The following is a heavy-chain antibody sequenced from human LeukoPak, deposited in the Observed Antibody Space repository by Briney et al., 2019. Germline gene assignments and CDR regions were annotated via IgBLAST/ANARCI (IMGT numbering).Heavy chain of an antibody. V-gene: IGHV7-4-1*02. D-gene: IGHD2-15*01. CDR3: AIWYCSGGRCYSNARTFDY. Sequence: ASVKVSCKASGYTFTGSYMHWVRQAPGQGLEWMGWINTNTGNPTYAQGLTGRFVFSLDTSVSTAYLQISSLKAEDTAVYYCAIWYCSGGRCYSNARTFDYWGQGTRVTVSS. CDR1: GYTFTGSY. CDR2: INTNTGNP. J-gene: IGHJ4*02.